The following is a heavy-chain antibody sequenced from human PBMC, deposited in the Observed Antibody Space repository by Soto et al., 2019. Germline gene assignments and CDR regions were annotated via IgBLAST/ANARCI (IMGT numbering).Heavy chain of an antibody. CDR2: INPHGGST. Sequence: ASVKVSCKSPVDTFNSYYRNCVRPAPGQGLEWMGVINPHGGSTKYAQKFQGRITMTRDTSRSTVYMELSSLRSDDTAIYYCARSSGGNFGIIIEGSNWFDPWGQGTRVNVSA. CDR1: VDTFNSYY. J-gene: IGHJ5*02. CDR3: ARSSGGNFGIIIEGSNWFDP. D-gene: IGHD3-3*01. V-gene: IGHV1-46*02.